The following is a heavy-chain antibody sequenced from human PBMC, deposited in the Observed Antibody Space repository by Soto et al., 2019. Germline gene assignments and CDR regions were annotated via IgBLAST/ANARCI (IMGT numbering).Heavy chain of an antibody. V-gene: IGHV4-39*01. J-gene: IGHJ4*02. Sequence: SETLSLTCTVSGGSIDSSAYYWGWIRQPPGKGLEWIGSVYFSGTTYYNPSLKSRITISVDTSQNQVSLKLSSVTAADTAVYYCARHGSTNYNILTGFPFPLDYWGQGTQVTVSS. CDR2: VYFSGTT. CDR3: ARHGSTNYNILTGFPFPLDY. D-gene: IGHD3-9*01. CDR1: GGSIDSSAYY.